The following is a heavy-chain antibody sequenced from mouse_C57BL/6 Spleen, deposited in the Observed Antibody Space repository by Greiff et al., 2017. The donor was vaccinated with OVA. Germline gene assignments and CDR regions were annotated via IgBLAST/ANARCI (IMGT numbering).Heavy chain of an antibody. CDR1: GYTFTSYW. Sequence: QVQLQQPGAELVMPGASVKLSCKASGYTFTSYWMHWVKQRPGQGLEWIGEIDPSDSYTNYNQKFKGKSTLTVDKSSSTAYMQLSSLTSEDSAVYYCARRSNYRGLVAMDYWGQGTSVTVSS. J-gene: IGHJ4*01. V-gene: IGHV1-69*01. CDR2: IDPSDSYT. D-gene: IGHD2-5*01. CDR3: ARRSNYRGLVAMDY.